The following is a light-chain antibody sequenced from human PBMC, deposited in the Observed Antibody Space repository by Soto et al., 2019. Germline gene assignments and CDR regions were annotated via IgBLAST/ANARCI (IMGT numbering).Light chain of an antibody. J-gene: IGKJ1*01. CDR3: QHYNSYSEA. Sequence: AIQMTQSPSSLSASVGDRVTITCRASQGIRDDLGWYQQKPGKAPKLLIYAASNLQSGVPSRFSGSGSGTDFILTISSLQPDDFATYYCQHYNSYSEAFGQGTKVDIK. CDR2: AAS. V-gene: IGKV1-6*01. CDR1: QGIRDD.